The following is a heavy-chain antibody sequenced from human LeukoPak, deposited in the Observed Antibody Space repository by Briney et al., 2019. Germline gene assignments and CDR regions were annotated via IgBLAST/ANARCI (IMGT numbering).Heavy chain of an antibody. CDR2: INNAGSST. Sequence: GGSLRLSCAASGFAFSSYWMFWVRQVPGKGLVWVSHINNAGSSTGYADSVKGRFTISRDNAKNTLYLQMNSLRAEDTAVYYCVRDGSSWSFDYWGQGTLVTVSP. V-gene: IGHV3-74*01. J-gene: IGHJ4*02. D-gene: IGHD6-13*01. CDR3: VRDGSSWSFDY. CDR1: GFAFSSYW.